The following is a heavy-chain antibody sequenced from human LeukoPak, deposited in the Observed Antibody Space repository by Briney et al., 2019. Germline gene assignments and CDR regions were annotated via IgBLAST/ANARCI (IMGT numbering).Heavy chain of an antibody. CDR3: VRVHVNSGYYFGDAFDI. CDR1: GYSISSGSY. V-gene: IGHV4-38-2*02. J-gene: IGHJ3*02. CDR2: IYHSGST. Sequence: SETLSLTCTVSGYSISSGSYWGWIRQPPGKGLEWIGNIYHSGSTYYNPSLKSRVTISVDTSKNQFSLKLSSVTVADTAVHYCVRVHVNSGYYFGDAFDIWGQGTMVTVSS. D-gene: IGHD3-22*01.